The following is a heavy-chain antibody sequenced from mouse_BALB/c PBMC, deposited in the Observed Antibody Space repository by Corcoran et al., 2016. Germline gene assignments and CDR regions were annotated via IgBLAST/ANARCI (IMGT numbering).Heavy chain of an antibody. Sequence: QIQLVQSGPELKKPGETVKISCKASGYTFTNYGMNWVKQAPGKGLKWMGWINTYSGEPTYADDFKGRFAFSLETSASTAYLQINNLKNEDTATYFCAREPRAMDYWGEGTSVTVSP. J-gene: IGHJ4*01. CDR3: AREPRAMDY. V-gene: IGHV9-3-1*01. CDR1: GYTFTNYG. CDR2: INTYSGEP.